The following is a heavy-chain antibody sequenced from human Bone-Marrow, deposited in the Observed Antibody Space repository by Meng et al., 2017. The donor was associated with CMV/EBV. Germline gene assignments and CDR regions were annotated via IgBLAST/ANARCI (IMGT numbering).Heavy chain of an antibody. J-gene: IGHJ4*02. D-gene: IGHD6-6*01. V-gene: IGHV3-11*06. Sequence: AASGFTVSDYYMSWIRQAPGKGLEWVSYISSSSSYTNYADSVKGRFTISRDNAKNSLYLQMNSLRAEDTAVYYCAAWYSSSSLGIDYWGQGTLVTVSS. CDR3: AAWYSSSSLGIDY. CDR1: GFTVSDYY. CDR2: ISSSSSYT.